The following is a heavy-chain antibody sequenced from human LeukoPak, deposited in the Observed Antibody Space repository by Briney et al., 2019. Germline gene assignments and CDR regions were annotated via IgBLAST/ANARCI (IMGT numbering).Heavy chain of an antibody. CDR1: GFTFSSYT. J-gene: IGHJ4*02. CDR2: ILSDGGNK. D-gene: IGHD2-8*01. CDR3: AKDRLGYCTDGVCFPFDY. Sequence: GGSLRLSCAASGFTFSSYTMNWVRQAPGKGLEWVALILSDGGNKYYADSVKGRFTISRDNSKNTLYLQMDSLRPEDTAIYYCAKDRLGYCTDGVCFPFDYWGQGTLVTVSS. V-gene: IGHV3-30-3*02.